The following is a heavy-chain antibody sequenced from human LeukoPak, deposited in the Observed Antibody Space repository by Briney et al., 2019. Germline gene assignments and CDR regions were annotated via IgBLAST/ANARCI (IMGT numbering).Heavy chain of an antibody. CDR3: ARLKFYGSTGYSPGQYMDV. CDR2: LYPGVST. CDR1: GGPIYSYY. D-gene: IGHD3-22*01. V-gene: IGHV4-4*07. Sequence: PSETLSLTCTVSGGPIYSYYWSWIRQTAGKGLDWIGRLYPGVSTNYNPSLKSRVTMSVDTSKNQFALKLSAVTAADTAVYYCARLKFYGSTGYSPGQYMDVWGKGTTVTVSS. J-gene: IGHJ6*03.